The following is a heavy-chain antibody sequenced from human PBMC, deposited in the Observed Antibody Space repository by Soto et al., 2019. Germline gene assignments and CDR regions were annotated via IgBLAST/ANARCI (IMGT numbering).Heavy chain of an antibody. CDR3: ARDAPEATVTNYYYYMDV. CDR1: GFTFSSYG. V-gene: IGHV3-33*01. CDR2: IWYDGSNK. Sequence: QVQLVESGGGVVQPGRSLRLSCAASGFTFSSYGMHWVRQAPGKGLEWVAVIWYDGSNKYYADSVKGRFTISRDNSKNTLYLQMNSLRAEDTAVYYCARDAPEATVTNYYYYMDVWGKGTTVTVSS. D-gene: IGHD4-17*01. J-gene: IGHJ6*03.